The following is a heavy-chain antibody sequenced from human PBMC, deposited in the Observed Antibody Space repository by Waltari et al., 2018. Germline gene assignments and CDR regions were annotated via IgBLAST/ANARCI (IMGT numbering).Heavy chain of an antibody. J-gene: IGHJ4*02. Sequence: QVQLQQWGAGLLKPSETLSLTCAVYGGSFSGSYWSWIRQLPGTGLEWLGEINHSGRANYNPSLQSRVTISIDTSKKQFSLRLSSVTAADTAVYYCAGSYSNYINNIYSSSWPWGQGSQVTVSS. V-gene: IGHV4-34*01. CDR3: AGSYSNYINNIYSSSWP. CDR2: INHSGRA. CDR1: GGSFSGSY. D-gene: IGHD6-13*01.